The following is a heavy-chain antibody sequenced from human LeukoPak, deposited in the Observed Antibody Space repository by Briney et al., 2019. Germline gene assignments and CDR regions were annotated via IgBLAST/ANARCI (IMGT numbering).Heavy chain of an antibody. CDR1: GGSFSGYY. Sequence: PSETLSLTCAVYGGSFSGYYWSWIRQPPGKGLEWIGEINLSGSTNYNPSLKSRVTISVDTSKNQFSLKLSSVTAADTAVYYCARGRADYVWGSYRSPLDFDYWGQGTLVTVSS. CDR2: INLSGST. CDR3: ARGRADYVWGSYRSPLDFDY. D-gene: IGHD3-16*02. J-gene: IGHJ4*02. V-gene: IGHV4-34*01.